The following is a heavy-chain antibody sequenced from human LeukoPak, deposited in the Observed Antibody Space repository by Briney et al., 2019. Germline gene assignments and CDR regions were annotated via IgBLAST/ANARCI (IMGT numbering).Heavy chain of an antibody. V-gene: IGHV1-2*02. Sequence: ASVKVSCKASGYTFTGYYMHWVRQAPGQGLEWMGWINPNSGGTNYAQKFQGRVTMTRDTSISTAYMELSRLRSDDTAVYYCARVWRVRGISTSSPFDYWGQGTLVTVSS. CDR3: ARVWRVRGISTSSPFDY. CDR2: INPNSGGT. CDR1: GYTFTGYY. J-gene: IGHJ4*02. D-gene: IGHD3-10*01.